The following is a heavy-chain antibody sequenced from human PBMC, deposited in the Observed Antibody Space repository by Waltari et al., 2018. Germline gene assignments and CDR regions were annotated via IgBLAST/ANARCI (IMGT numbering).Heavy chain of an antibody. Sequence: EVQLVESGGGLVEPGGSLSLSCAASGSTFINAWMTWVRQPPGKGLEWVGRIKPKTDGGTTDYAAPVKGRFTISRDDSKNTLYLLMNSLKTEDTAVYYCATRRLVPPHFDYWGQGTLVTVSS. CDR3: ATRRLVPPHFDY. V-gene: IGHV3-15*01. CDR1: GSTFINAW. CDR2: IKPKTDGGTT. D-gene: IGHD1-26*01. J-gene: IGHJ4*02.